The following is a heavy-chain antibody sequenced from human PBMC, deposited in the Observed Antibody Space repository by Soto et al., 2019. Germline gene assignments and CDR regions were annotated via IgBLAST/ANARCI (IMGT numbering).Heavy chain of an antibody. CDR3: ARARPFSSSWKGDWFDP. Sequence: QVQLVQSGAEVKKPGASVKVSCKASGYTFTSYGISLVRQAPGQGLEWMGWISAYNGNTNYAQKLQGRVTMTTDTSTSTAYMELRSLRSDDTAVYYCARARPFSSSWKGDWFDPWGQGTLVTVSS. J-gene: IGHJ5*02. V-gene: IGHV1-18*01. D-gene: IGHD6-13*01. CDR1: GYTFTSYG. CDR2: ISAYNGNT.